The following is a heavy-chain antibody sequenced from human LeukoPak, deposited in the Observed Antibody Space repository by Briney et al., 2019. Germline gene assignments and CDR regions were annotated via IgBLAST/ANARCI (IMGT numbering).Heavy chain of an antibody. Sequence: PGGSLRLSCAVSGFSFDNYDMHWVRQISGEGLEWAAAIGTGGDTYYRDSVKGRFTISRGNAKNSLYLQMNSLRVGDTAVYYCVRDYGPGGFGPWGQGALVTVSS. CDR1: GFSFDNYD. D-gene: IGHD3-10*01. CDR3: VRDYGPGGFGP. V-gene: IGHV3-13*01. J-gene: IGHJ5*02. CDR2: IGTGGDT.